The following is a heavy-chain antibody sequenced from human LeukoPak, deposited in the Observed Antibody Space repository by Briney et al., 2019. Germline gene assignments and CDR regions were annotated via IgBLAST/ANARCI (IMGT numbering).Heavy chain of an antibody. D-gene: IGHD1-26*01. V-gene: IGHV1-69*05. CDR2: IIPIFGTA. CDR1: GGTFSSYA. CDR3: ARVGWEDPFDY. J-gene: IGHJ4*02. Sequence: SVKVSCKASGGTFSSYAISWVRQAPGQGLEWMGGIIPIFGTANYAQKFQGRVTMTRDTSISTAYMELSRLRSDDTAVYYCARVGWEDPFDYWGQGTLVTVSS.